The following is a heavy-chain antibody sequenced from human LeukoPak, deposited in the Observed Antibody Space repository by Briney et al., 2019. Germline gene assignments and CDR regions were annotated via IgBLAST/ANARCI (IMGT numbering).Heavy chain of an antibody. V-gene: IGHV1-18*01. CDR2: ISAYNGNT. CDR1: GYTFTSYG. CDR3: ARDPGGPYCGGDCYRFDY. D-gene: IGHD2-21*02. J-gene: IGHJ4*02. Sequence: ASVKVSCKASGYTFTSYGISWVRQAPGQGLEWMGWISAYNGNTNYAQKLQGRVTMTTDTSTNTAYMELRSLRSDDTAVYYCARDPGGPYCGGDCYRFDYWGQGTLVTVSS.